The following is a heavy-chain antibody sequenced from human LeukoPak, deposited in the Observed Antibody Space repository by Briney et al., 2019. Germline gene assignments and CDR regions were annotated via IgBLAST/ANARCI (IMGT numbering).Heavy chain of an antibody. V-gene: IGHV3-7*03. CDR3: ARKAMVRGVIIWSLDY. D-gene: IGHD3-10*01. CDR2: IKQDGSEK. Sequence: GGSLRLSCAASGFTFSSYWMSWVRQVPGKGLEWVANIKQDGSEKYYVDSVKGRFTISRDNAKNSLYLQMNSLRAEDTAVYYCARKAMVRGVIIWSLDYWGQGTLVTVSS. J-gene: IGHJ4*02. CDR1: GFTFSSYW.